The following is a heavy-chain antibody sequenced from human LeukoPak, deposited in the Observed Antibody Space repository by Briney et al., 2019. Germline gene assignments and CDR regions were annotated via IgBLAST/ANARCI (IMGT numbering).Heavy chain of an antibody. D-gene: IGHD5-12*01. CDR2: IKNDGSEK. CDR3: TRDSGLTGYDLLDY. Sequence: GGSLRLSCAASGFPFSTSWITWVRQAPGKGLEWVANIKNDGSEKNYVDSVKDRFTISRDNAENSLFLQMNSLRVEDTAIYYCTRDSGLTGYDLLDYWGQGTLVTVSS. J-gene: IGHJ4*02. CDR1: GFPFSTSW. V-gene: IGHV3-7*01.